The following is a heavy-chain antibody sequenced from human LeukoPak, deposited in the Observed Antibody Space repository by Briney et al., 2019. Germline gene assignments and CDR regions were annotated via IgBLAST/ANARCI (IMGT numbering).Heavy chain of an antibody. J-gene: IGHJ4*02. CDR2: IYSSGST. D-gene: IGHD6-13*01. CDR3: ARVIAGGAADDY. Sequence: GESLRLSCAASGFTVSSNYMSWVRQAPGKGLEWVSVIYSSGSTSYADSVKGRFTISRDNAKNSLYLQMNSLRAEDTAVYYCARVIAGGAADDYWGQGTLVTVSS. V-gene: IGHV3-66*01. CDR1: GFTVSSNY.